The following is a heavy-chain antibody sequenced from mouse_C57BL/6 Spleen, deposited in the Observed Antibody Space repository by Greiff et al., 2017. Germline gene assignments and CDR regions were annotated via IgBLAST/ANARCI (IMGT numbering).Heavy chain of an antibody. CDR1: GYTFTSYW. J-gene: IGHJ4*01. Sequence: QVQLQQPGAELVKPGASVKVSCKASGYTFTSYWMHWVKQRPGQGLEWIGRIHPSDSDTNYNQKFKGKATLTVDKSSSTAYMQLSSLTSEDSAVYYCARKSTTVVADYAMDYWGQGTSVTVSS. V-gene: IGHV1-74*01. D-gene: IGHD1-1*01. CDR2: IHPSDSDT. CDR3: ARKSTTVVADYAMDY.